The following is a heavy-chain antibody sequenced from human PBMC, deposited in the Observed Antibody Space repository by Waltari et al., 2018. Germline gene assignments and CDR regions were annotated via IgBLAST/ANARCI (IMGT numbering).Heavy chain of an antibody. CDR3: AKDSGSSGY. Sequence: EVQLVESGGGLVQPGGSLRLSCAASGFTFSSYSMNWVRQAPGKGLGWVSYISSSSSTIYYADSVKGRFTISRDNSKNTLYLQRNSLRAEDTAVYYCAKDSGSSGYWGQGTLVTVSS. CDR2: ISSSSSTI. D-gene: IGHD6-19*01. CDR1: GFTFSSYS. J-gene: IGHJ4*02. V-gene: IGHV3-48*01.